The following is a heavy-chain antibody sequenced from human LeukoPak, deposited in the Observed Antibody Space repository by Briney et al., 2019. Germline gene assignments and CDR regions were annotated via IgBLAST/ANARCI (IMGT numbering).Heavy chain of an antibody. V-gene: IGHV3-7*01. J-gene: IGHJ4*02. D-gene: IGHD6-13*01. CDR3: ASERPSSSWYDY. CDR1: GFTFSSYW. Sequence: PGGSLRLSRAASGFTFSSYWMTWVRQAPGKGLEWVANIKGDGSEKYYVDSVKGRFTISRDSAKNSLFLQMNSLRAEDTAVYYCASERPSSSWYDYWGRGTLVTVSS. CDR2: IKGDGSEK.